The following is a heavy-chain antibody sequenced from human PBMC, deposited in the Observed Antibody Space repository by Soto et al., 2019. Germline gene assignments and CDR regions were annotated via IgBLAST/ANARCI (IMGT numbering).Heavy chain of an antibody. V-gene: IGHV4-31*03. D-gene: IGHD2-21*02. J-gene: IGHJ5*02. CDR3: ERMVTKNCFDP. CDR2: IYYSGST. CDR1: GGSISSGGYY. Sequence: SETLSLTCTVSGGSISSGGYYGSWIRQHPGKGLEWIGYIYYSGSTYYNPSLKSRVTISVDTSKNQFSLKLSSVTAADTAVYYCERMVTKNCFDPWGEGTLVTVSS.